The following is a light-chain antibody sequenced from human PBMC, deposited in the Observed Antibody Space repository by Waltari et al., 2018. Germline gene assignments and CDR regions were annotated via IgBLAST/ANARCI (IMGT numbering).Light chain of an antibody. V-gene: IGLV2-14*03. Sequence: QSALTQPASVSGSPGQSITLPCTGTSSDVGAYNYVSWYQQHPGKAPKLMISDVSDRPSGVSTRFSGSQSGNTASLTISGLQAEDEADYFCMSYTSSSSWIFGGGTKLTVL. CDR3: MSYTSSSSWI. J-gene: IGLJ2*01. CDR2: DVS. CDR1: SSDVGAYNY.